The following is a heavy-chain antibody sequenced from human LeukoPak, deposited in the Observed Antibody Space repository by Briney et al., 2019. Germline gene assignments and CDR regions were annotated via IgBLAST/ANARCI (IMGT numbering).Heavy chain of an antibody. Sequence: SETLSLTCTVSGYSISSGYYWGWIRQPPGKGLEWIGSIYHSGSTYYNPSLKSRVTISVDTSKNQFSLKLSSVTAADTAVYYCARVRTTGTTGGSWFDPWGQGTLVTVSS. CDR1: GYSISSGYY. D-gene: IGHD1-7*01. CDR3: ARVRTTGTTGGSWFDP. J-gene: IGHJ5*02. V-gene: IGHV4-38-2*02. CDR2: IYHSGST.